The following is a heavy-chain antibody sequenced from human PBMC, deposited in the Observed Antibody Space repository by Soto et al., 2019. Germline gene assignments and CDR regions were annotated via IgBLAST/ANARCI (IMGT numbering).Heavy chain of an antibody. Sequence: PGGSLRLSCAASGFTFSSYAMHWVRQAPGKGLEYVSAISSNGGSTYYADSVKGRFTISRDNSKNTLYLQMSSLRAEDTAVYYCVKGSEYVALNWFDPWGQGTLVTVSS. V-gene: IGHV3-64D*08. CDR1: GFTFSSYA. CDR2: ISSNGGST. D-gene: IGHD2-15*01. CDR3: VKGSEYVALNWFDP. J-gene: IGHJ5*02.